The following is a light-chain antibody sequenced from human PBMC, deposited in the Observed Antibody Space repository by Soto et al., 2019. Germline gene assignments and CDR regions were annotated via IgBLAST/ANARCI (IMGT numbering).Light chain of an antibody. V-gene: IGKV3-15*01. CDR2: GAS. Sequence: EIVMTQSPATLPVSPGEGATLSCRASRSVNSNIAWYQQRPGQAPKLLIYGASTMATGIPARFSGSGSGTEFTLTISSLQSEDFAIYYCQQYQHSPLAFGGGTKIDIK. CDR1: RSVNSN. CDR3: QQYQHSPLA. J-gene: IGKJ4*01.